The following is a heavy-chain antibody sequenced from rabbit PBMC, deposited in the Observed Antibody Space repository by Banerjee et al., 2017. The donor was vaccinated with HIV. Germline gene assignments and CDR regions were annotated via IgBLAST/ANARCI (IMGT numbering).Heavy chain of an antibody. CDR1: GIDFSSSYY. D-gene: IGHD5-1*01. V-gene: IGHV1S45*01. Sequence: QEQLEESGGDLVKPEGSLTLTCTASGIDFSSSYYICWVRQAPGKGLEWIGCIYPDYGSTYYASWAKGRFTISKTSSTTVTLQMTSLTVADTATYFCARDLIGVAYINNLWGQGTLVTVS. CDR2: IYPDYGST. J-gene: IGHJ4*01. CDR3: ARDLIGVAYINNL.